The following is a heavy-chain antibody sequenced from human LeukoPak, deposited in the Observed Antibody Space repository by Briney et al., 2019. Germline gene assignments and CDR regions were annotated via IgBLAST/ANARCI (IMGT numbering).Heavy chain of an antibody. CDR2: IRYDGSNK. J-gene: IGHJ4*02. V-gene: IGHV3-30*02. CDR3: ARDYDFWSGYYSPTRGYFGY. CDR1: GFTFSGSG. Sequence: GGSLRLSCAASGFTFSGSGMQWVRQAPGKGLEWVTFIRYDGSNKYYTDSVKGRFTISRDNSKNTRYLQMDSLRAEDTAVYYCARDYDFWSGYYSPTRGYFGYWGQGTLVTVSS. D-gene: IGHD3-3*01.